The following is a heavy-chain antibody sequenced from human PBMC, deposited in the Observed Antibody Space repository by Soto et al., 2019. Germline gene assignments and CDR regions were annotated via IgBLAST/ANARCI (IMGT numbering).Heavy chain of an antibody. Sequence: SETLSRTCTVSGDYFSSYYWCWLRQTPGKGLEWIGYIHYRRSNNHNTSLESRLSISIDYSKTQFSLQLTRVTPADTALYYRVRGFYDSRGYSNPFDSWGQGTQVTVS. V-gene: IGHV4-59*01. D-gene: IGHD3-22*01. CDR1: GDYFSSYY. J-gene: IGHJ4*02. CDR2: IHYRRSN. CDR3: VRGFYDSRGYSNPFDS.